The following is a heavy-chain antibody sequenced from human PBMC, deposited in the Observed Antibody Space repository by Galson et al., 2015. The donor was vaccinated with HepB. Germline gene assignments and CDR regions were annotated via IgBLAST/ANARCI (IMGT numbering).Heavy chain of an antibody. J-gene: IGHJ4*02. D-gene: IGHD2-15*01. CDR2: ISGSGGST. Sequence: SLRLSCAASGFTLSSYAMSWVRQAPGKRLEWVSAISGSGGSTYYADSVKGRFTISRDNSKNTLYLQMNSLRAEDTAVYYCAKDKNIVVEYQGFDYWGQGTLVTVSS. CDR3: AKDKNIVVEYQGFDY. CDR1: GFTLSSYA. V-gene: IGHV3-23*01.